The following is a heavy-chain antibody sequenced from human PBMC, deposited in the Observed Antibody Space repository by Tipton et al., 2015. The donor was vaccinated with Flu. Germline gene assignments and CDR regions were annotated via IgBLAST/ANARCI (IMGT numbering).Heavy chain of an antibody. CDR2: ISSSASTI. J-gene: IGHJ4*02. Sequence: SLRLSCAASGFTFSSYEMNWVRRAPGKGLEWLSYISSSASTISYADSVRGRFTISRDNAKNSLYLQLNSLRAEDTALYYCATLTGDDYWGQGDVVTVSS. CDR1: GFTFSSYE. V-gene: IGHV3-48*03. CDR3: ATLTGDDY. D-gene: IGHD7-27*01.